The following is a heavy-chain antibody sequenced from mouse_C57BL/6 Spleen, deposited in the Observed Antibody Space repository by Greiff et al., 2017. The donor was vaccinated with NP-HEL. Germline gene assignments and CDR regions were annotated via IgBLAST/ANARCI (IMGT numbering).Heavy chain of an antibody. D-gene: IGHD1-1*01. CDR3: TRSSDLRNYAMDY. Sequence: QVHVKQSGAELVRPGASVTLSCKASGYTFTDYEMHWVKQTPVHGLEWIGAIDPETGGTAYNQKFKGKAILTADKSSSTAYMELRSLTSEDSAVYYCTRSSDLRNYAMDYWGQGTSVTVSS. CDR2: IDPETGGT. CDR1: GYTFTDYE. J-gene: IGHJ4*01. V-gene: IGHV1-15*01.